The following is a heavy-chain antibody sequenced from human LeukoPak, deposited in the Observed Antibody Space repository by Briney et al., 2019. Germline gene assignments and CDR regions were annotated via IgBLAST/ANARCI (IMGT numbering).Heavy chain of an antibody. Sequence: SETLSLTCTVSGGSISSYYWSWIRQPAGKGLKWIGRIYTSGSTNYNPSLKSRVTMSVDTSKNQFSLKLSSVTAADTAVYYCARDLFPLLWFGEPGGAFDIWGQGTMVTVSS. CDR2: IYTSGST. J-gene: IGHJ3*02. V-gene: IGHV4-4*07. CDR1: GGSISSYY. D-gene: IGHD3-10*01. CDR3: ARDLFPLLWFGEPGGAFDI.